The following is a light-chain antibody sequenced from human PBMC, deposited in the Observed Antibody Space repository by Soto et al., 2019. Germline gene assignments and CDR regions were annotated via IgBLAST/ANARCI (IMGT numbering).Light chain of an antibody. CDR1: QSISSY. Sequence: DIQMTQSPSSLSASVGARVTITWRTSQSISSYVNWYKQTPGKAPKLLIDAASSLQSGVPSRFSGSGSGTDFTLTISSLQPEDFATYYCQQSYSTPWTFGQGTKVDIK. CDR2: AAS. V-gene: IGKV1-39*01. CDR3: QQSYSTPWT. J-gene: IGKJ1*01.